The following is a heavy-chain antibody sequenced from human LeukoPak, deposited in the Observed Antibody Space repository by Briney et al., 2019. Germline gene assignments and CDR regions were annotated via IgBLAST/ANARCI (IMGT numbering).Heavy chain of an antibody. Sequence: GGSLRLSCAASGFTVSSNYMSWVRQAPGKGLEWVSVIYSGGSTYYADSVKGRFTISRGNSKNTLYLQMNSLRAEDTAVYYCARDGTTHAFDIWGQGTMVTVSS. D-gene: IGHD1-7*01. CDR3: ARDGTTHAFDI. CDR1: GFTVSSNY. J-gene: IGHJ3*02. CDR2: IYSGGST. V-gene: IGHV3-53*01.